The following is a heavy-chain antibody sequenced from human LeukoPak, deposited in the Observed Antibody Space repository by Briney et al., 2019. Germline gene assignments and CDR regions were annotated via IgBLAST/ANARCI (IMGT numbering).Heavy chain of an antibody. J-gene: IGHJ4*02. V-gene: IGHV4-59*08. Sequence: SETLSLTCTVSGGSISSYYWSWIRQPPGKGLEWIGYIYYSGSTYYNPSLKSRVTISVDTSKNQFSLKLSSVTAADTAVYYCARVGRGYYDILTGYADWGQGTLVTVSS. D-gene: IGHD3-9*01. CDR2: IYYSGST. CDR1: GGSISSYY. CDR3: ARVGRGYYDILTGYAD.